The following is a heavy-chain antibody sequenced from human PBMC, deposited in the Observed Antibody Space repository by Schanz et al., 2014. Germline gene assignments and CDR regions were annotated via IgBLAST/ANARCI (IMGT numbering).Heavy chain of an antibody. CDR3: ARAFGGYDPAGALDY. D-gene: IGHD5-12*01. Sequence: QVQLVQSGAEVKKPGASVKVSCKASGYTFSDYYVHWVRQAPGQGLEWMGWINPDSGDTNFAQKFQGWVTMTRDKSISTAYMELSRLKSDDTAVYYCARAFGGYDPAGALDYWGQGTLXTVSS. CDR2: INPDSGDT. V-gene: IGHV1-2*04. CDR1: GYTFSDYY. J-gene: IGHJ4*02.